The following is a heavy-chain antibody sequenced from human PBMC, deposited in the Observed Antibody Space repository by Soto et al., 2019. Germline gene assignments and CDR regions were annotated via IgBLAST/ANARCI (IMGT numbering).Heavy chain of an antibody. D-gene: IGHD2-21*02. CDR2: INPKGGGT. V-gene: IGHV1-2*04. CDR1: GYTFIDYY. Sequence: QVQLLQSGAEVKKPGASVKVSCKASGYTFIDYYMHWVRQATGQGPEWMGCINPKGGGTKYAQKFQDWVTMTWDTSISTAYMELNRLRSDDTAVYYCARESVALTKDFDYWGQGTLVTVSS. J-gene: IGHJ4*02. CDR3: ARESVALTKDFDY.